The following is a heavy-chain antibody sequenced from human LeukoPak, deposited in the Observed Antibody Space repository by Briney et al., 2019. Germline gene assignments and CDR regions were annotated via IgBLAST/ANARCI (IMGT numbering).Heavy chain of an antibody. Sequence: GASVKVSCKASGGTFSSYAISWVRQAPGQGLEWMGGIIPIFGTANYAQKFQGRVTITADESTGTAYMELSSLRSEDTAVYYCARDRDGYTLGYFDYWGQGTLVTVSS. CDR1: GGTFSSYA. D-gene: IGHD5-24*01. CDR2: IIPIFGTA. V-gene: IGHV1-69*13. CDR3: ARDRDGYTLGYFDY. J-gene: IGHJ4*02.